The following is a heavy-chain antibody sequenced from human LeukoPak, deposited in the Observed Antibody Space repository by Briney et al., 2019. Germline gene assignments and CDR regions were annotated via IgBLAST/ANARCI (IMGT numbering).Heavy chain of an antibody. CDR1: GFTFRSYW. V-gene: IGHV3-74*01. D-gene: IGHD3-22*01. CDR2: IHKDGSDT. Sequence: GGSLRLSCAASGFTFRSYWMHWVRQAPGKGLVWVSRIHKDGSDTSHADSVKGRFTISRDNAKNSLYLQMNSLRAEDTAVYYCAREGPGVDYYDTLPRGVCAFDIWGQGTMVTVSS. CDR3: AREGPGVDYYDTLPRGVCAFDI. J-gene: IGHJ3*02.